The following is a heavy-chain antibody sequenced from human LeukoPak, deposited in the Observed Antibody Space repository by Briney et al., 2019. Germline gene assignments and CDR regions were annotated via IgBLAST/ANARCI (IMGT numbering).Heavy chain of an antibody. CDR2: ISYDGSNK. Sequence: SGGSLRLSCDASGFTLSDYAMHWVRQAPGKGLEWVAVISYDGSNKYYADSVKGRFTISRDNSKNTLYLQMNSLRAEDTAVYYCVRVRVGQYQLSDAFDIWGQGTMVTVSS. CDR1: GFTLSDYA. D-gene: IGHD2-2*01. V-gene: IGHV3-30-3*01. CDR3: VRVRVGQYQLSDAFDI. J-gene: IGHJ3*02.